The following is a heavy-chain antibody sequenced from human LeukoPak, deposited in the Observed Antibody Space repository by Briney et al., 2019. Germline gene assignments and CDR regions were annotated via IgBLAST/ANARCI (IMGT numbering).Heavy chain of an antibody. J-gene: IGHJ4*02. CDR1: GFTFSSYG. Sequence: GGSLRLSRAASGFTFSSYGMHWVRQAPGKGLEWVAFIRYDGSNRHYADSVKGRFTISRDNSKNMLHLQMNSLRAEDTAVYYCARRAGAYSHPYDYWGQGTLVTVSS. CDR3: ARRAGAYSHPYDY. V-gene: IGHV3-30*02. CDR2: IRYDGSNR. D-gene: IGHD4/OR15-4a*01.